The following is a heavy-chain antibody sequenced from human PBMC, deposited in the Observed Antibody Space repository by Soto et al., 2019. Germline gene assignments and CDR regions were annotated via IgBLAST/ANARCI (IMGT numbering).Heavy chain of an antibody. Sequence: PGGSLRLSCAASGFTFSSYAMHWVRQAPGKGLEWVAVISYDGSNKYYADSVKGRFTISRDNSKNTLYLQMNSLRAEDTAVYYCARVLGPFCGFDAFDIWGQETMVTVSS. J-gene: IGHJ3*02. CDR2: ISYDGSNK. V-gene: IGHV3-30-3*01. CDR3: ARVLGPFCGFDAFDI. D-gene: IGHD2-8*02. CDR1: GFTFSSYA.